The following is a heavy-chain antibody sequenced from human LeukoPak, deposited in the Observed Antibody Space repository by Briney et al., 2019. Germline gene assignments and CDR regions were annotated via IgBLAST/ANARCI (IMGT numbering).Heavy chain of an antibody. Sequence: PSETLSLTCAVYGGSFSGYYWSWIRQPPGKGLEWIGEINHSGSTNYNPSLKSRVTISVDTSKNQCSLKLSSVTAADTAVYYCARGRVVVVIAIQPRHFDYWGQGTLVTVSS. D-gene: IGHD2-21*01. J-gene: IGHJ4*02. CDR1: GGSFSGYY. V-gene: IGHV4-34*01. CDR3: ARGRVVVVIAIQPRHFDY. CDR2: INHSGST.